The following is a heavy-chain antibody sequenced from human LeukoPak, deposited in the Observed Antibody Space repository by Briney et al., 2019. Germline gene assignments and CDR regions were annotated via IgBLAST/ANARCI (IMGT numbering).Heavy chain of an antibody. J-gene: IGHJ6*02. CDR2: IKSDEGKT. D-gene: IGHD1-26*01. CDR3: ATWAFYHGLDV. CDR1: GFTFHAFE. Sequence: RGSLRLSCAASGFTFHAFEMRWVRHAAGKGLEWVSLIKSDEGKTDYADSVRGRFTISRDNGKNSLYLQMNSLRSEDTALYYCATWAFYHGLDVWGQGTTVTVSS. V-gene: IGHV3-43*02.